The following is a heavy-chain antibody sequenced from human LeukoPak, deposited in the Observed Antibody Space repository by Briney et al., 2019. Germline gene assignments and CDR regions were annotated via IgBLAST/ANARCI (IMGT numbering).Heavy chain of an antibody. Sequence: SQTLSLTCTVSGGSITSGDYYWSWIRQPPGKGLEWIAYMYYSGSTYYNPSLKSRITMSADTSKNQLSLKLSSVTAADTAVHYCARPYYYDSRIDPWGQGILVTVSS. J-gene: IGHJ5*02. CDR2: MYYSGST. CDR3: ARPYYYDSRIDP. D-gene: IGHD3-22*01. CDR1: GGSITSGDYY. V-gene: IGHV4-30-4*01.